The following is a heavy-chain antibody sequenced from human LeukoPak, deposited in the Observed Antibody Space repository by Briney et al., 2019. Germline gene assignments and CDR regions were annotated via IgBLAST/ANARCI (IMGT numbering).Heavy chain of an antibody. Sequence: SETLSLTCTVSGGSISSYYWSWIRQPAGKGLEWIGRIYTSGSTNYNPSLKSRVTMSADTSKNQFSLKLSSVTAADTAVYYCARSGRDSSSWSNNWFDPWGQGTLVTVSS. CDR2: IYTSGST. CDR1: GGSISSYY. D-gene: IGHD6-13*01. J-gene: IGHJ5*02. V-gene: IGHV4-4*07. CDR3: ARSGRDSSSWSNNWFDP.